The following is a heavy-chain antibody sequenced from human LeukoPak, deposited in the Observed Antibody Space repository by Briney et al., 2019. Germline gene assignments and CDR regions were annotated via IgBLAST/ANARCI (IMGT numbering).Heavy chain of an antibody. Sequence: ASVKVSCKASGYTFNRHGISWARQAPGQGLEWMGWISAYNGDTKYAQKFQGRVTLTIDTSTSTAYMEVRSLRSDDTAMYYCARDPSNTSGYYTYIAYCGQGTLLTVSS. CDR3: ARDPSNTSGYYTYIAY. J-gene: IGHJ4*02. CDR2: ISAYNGDT. V-gene: IGHV1-18*01. CDR1: GYTFNRHG. D-gene: IGHD6-19*01.